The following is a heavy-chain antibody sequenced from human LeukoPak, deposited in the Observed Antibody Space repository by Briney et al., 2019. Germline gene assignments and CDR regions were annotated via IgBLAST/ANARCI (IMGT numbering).Heavy chain of an antibody. Sequence: GGSLRLSCAASGFTLSSYEMNGVRQAPGKGVEWVSYISSIGSTIYYADSVKGRFTISRDNGKNSLYLQMNSLRAEDTAVYYCARDGGSYYSWGQGTLVTVSS. D-gene: IGHD1-26*01. J-gene: IGHJ4*02. CDR3: ARDGGSYYS. V-gene: IGHV3-48*03. CDR1: GFTLSSYE. CDR2: ISSIGSTI.